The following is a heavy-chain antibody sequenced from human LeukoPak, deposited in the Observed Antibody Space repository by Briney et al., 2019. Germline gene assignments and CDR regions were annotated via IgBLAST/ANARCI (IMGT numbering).Heavy chain of an antibody. J-gene: IGHJ3*02. D-gene: IGHD5-24*01. CDR2: IIPIFGTA. CDR3: ARSVEMATINAFDI. V-gene: IGHV1-69*06. CDR1: VRTFSSYA. Sequence: GASVKLSCKASVRTFSSYAISWVRQAPGQGLEWMGGIIPIFGTAKYAQKFQGRVTITADKSTSTAYMELSSLRSEDTAVYYCARSVEMATINAFDIWGQGTMVTVSS.